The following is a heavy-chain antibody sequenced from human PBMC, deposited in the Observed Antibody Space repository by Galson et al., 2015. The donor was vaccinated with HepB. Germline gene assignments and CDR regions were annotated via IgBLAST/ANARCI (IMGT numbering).Heavy chain of an antibody. CDR3: ARNKWPAGGDYSGCFDP. V-gene: IGHV4-4*07. Sequence: SETLSLTCTVSGDSISSYSWIWIRQPAGKGLEWIGRIHPSGSTNYNPSLKSRVTISVDTSKSQFSLKLTSVTAADTAVYYCARNKWPAGGDYSGCFDPWGQGTLVTVSS. CDR1: GDSISSYS. CDR2: IHPSGST. J-gene: IGHJ5*02. D-gene: IGHD2-21*01.